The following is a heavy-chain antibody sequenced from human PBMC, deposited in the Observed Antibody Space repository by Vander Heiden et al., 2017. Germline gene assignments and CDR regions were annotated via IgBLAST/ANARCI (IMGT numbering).Heavy chain of an antibody. J-gene: IGHJ6*02. Sequence: EVQLVESGGGLVQPGGSLRLSCAASGFTFSSYWMHWFRQAPGKGLVWVSRINSDGSSTSYADSVKGRFTISRDNAKNTLYLQMNSLRAEDTAVYYCSGAGDYLGGYYYYYGMDVWGQGTTVTVSS. V-gene: IGHV3-74*01. CDR3: SGAGDYLGGYYYYYGMDV. D-gene: IGHD4-17*01. CDR1: GFTFSSYW. CDR2: INSDGSST.